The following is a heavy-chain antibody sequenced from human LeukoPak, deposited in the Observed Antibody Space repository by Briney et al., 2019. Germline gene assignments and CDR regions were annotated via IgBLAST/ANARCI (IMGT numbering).Heavy chain of an antibody. CDR2: ISGSGGST. CDR3: AKDPGYDFWSGCYPNFDY. Sequence: PGGSLRLSCAASGFTFSSYAMSWVRQAPGKGLEWVSAISGSGGSTYYADSVKGRFTISRDNSKNTLYLQMNSLRAEDTAVYYCAKDPGYDFWSGCYPNFDYWGQGTLVTVSS. D-gene: IGHD3-3*01. V-gene: IGHV3-23*01. J-gene: IGHJ4*02. CDR1: GFTFSSYA.